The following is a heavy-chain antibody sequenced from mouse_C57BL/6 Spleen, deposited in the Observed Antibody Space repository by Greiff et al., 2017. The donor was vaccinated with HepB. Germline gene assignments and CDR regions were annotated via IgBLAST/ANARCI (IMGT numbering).Heavy chain of an antibody. J-gene: IGHJ3*01. CDR2: ISSGGDYI. CDR3: TREETAQATTWFAY. V-gene: IGHV5-9-1*02. D-gene: IGHD3-2*02. Sequence: EVQRVESGAGLVKPGGSLKLSCAASGFTFSSYAMSWVRQTPEKRLEWVAYISSGGDYIYYADTVKGRFTISRDNARNTLYLQMSSLKSEDTAMYYCTREETAQATTWFAYWGQGTLVTASA. CDR1: GFTFSSYA.